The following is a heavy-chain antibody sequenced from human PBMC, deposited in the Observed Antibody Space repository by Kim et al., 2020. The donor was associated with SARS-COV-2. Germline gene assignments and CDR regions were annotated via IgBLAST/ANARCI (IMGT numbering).Heavy chain of an antibody. Sequence: SETLSLTCAVYGGSFSGYYWSWIRQPPGKGLEWIGEINHSGSTNYNPSLKSRVTISVDTSKNQFSLKLSSVTAADTAVYYCARALNWNRYGMDVWGQGTT. J-gene: IGHJ6*02. V-gene: IGHV4-34*01. CDR2: INHSGST. CDR3: ARALNWNRYGMDV. CDR1: GGSFSGYY. D-gene: IGHD1-20*01.